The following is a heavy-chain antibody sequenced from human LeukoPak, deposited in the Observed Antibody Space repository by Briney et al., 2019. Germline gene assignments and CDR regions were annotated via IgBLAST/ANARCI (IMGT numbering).Heavy chain of an antibody. Sequence: PSETLSLTCTVSGGSISTYYWNSIRQPPGKGLEWIGYIYYNGSINYNPSLKSRVTISVDTSKNQFSLKLSSVTAADTAVYYCARGRYNWKFGWFDPWGQGTLVTVSS. CDR1: GGSISTYY. CDR3: ARGRYNWKFGWFDP. J-gene: IGHJ5*02. D-gene: IGHD1-1*01. V-gene: IGHV4-59*01. CDR2: IYYNGSI.